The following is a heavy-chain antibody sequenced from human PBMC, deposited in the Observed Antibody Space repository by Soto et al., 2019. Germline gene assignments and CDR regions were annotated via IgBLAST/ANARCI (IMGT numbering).Heavy chain of an antibody. CDR2: ISGSGGST. J-gene: IGHJ5*01. CDR1: GFTFSTYA. Sequence: EVQLLESGGGLVQPGGSLRLSCAASGFTFSTYAMSWVRQAPGKGLEWVSAISGSGGSTYYADSVKGRFTISRDTSTTTLYLQMNSLRAEEMARYYCAKEAVVVPAAGDWFDSWGQGTLVTVSS. D-gene: IGHD2-2*01. CDR3: AKEAVVVPAAGDWFDS. V-gene: IGHV3-23*01.